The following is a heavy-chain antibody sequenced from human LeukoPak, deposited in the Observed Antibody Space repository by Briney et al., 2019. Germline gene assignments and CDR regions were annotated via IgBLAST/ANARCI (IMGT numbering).Heavy chain of an antibody. CDR2: MNPNSGNT. J-gene: IGHJ4*02. Sequence: ASVKVSCKASGYTFTSYDINWVRQATGQGLEWMGWMNPNSGNTGYAQKFQGRVTMTRNTSISTAYMELSSLKASDTAMYYCARNEGGWYNPRDFDYWGQGTLVTVSS. CDR1: GYTFTSYD. V-gene: IGHV1-8*01. D-gene: IGHD6-19*01. CDR3: ARNEGGWYNPRDFDY.